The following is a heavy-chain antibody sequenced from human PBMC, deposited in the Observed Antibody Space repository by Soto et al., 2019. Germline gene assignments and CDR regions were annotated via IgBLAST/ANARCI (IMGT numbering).Heavy chain of an antibody. CDR2: IYYSGST. J-gene: IGHJ6*02. CDR1: GGSISSYY. V-gene: IGHV4-59*01. CDR3: ARDKVVVGGGYASKYGMDV. Sequence: SESLSLTCTVSGGSISSYYWSWIRQPPGKGLEWIGYIYYSGSTNYNPSLKSRVTISVDTSKNQFSLKLSSVTAADTAVYYCARDKVVVGGGYASKYGMDVWGQGTTVTVSS. D-gene: IGHD5-12*01.